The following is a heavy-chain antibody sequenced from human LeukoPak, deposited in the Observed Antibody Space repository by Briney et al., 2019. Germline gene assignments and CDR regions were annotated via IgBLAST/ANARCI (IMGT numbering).Heavy chain of an antibody. D-gene: IGHD1-26*01. V-gene: IGHV4-38-2*01. CDR3: ARRSGNYYDY. CDR1: GYSISSGYY. Sequence: SETLSLTCAVSGYSISSGYYWGWIRQPPGKGLEWIGSIYHSGSTYYNTSLKSRVTISVDKSKNQFSLKLSSVTAADTAVYYCARRSGNYYDYWGQGTLVTVSS. J-gene: IGHJ4*02. CDR2: IYHSGST.